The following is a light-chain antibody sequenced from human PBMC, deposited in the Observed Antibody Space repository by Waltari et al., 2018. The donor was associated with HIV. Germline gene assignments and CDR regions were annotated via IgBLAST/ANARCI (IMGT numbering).Light chain of an antibody. CDR2: WAS. CDR1: QSVLYSSSSKNY. V-gene: IGKV4-1*01. Sequence: DIVMTQSPDSLVVSLGERATINCKSSQSVLYSSSSKNYLAWYQQKPGQSAKLLIYWASTRESGVPDRCSGGGAGTDFTLTISSLQAEDVAVYYCQQYYSLPFTFGPGTKVDIK. J-gene: IGKJ3*01. CDR3: QQYYSLPFT.